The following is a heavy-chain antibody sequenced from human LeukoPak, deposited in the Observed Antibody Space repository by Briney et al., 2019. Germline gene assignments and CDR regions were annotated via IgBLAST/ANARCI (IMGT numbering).Heavy chain of an antibody. CDR1: IDVHQLGCQ. CDR3: AIVPNDNTGNSYFDY. D-gene: IGHD4-23*01. CDR2: IYYSGST. Sequence: SETLSLTCSLWIDVHQLGCQLGATIRQHPGKGLEWIGYIYYSGSTYYSPSLKSLVIISIDPSQNQFSLKLTSVTAADTAVYYCAIVPNDNTGNSYFDYGGQGTLVTVSS. V-gene: IGHV4-31*01. J-gene: IGHJ4*02.